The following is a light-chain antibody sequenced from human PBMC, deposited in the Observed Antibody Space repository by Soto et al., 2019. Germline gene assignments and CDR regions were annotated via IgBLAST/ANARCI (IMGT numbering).Light chain of an antibody. V-gene: IGLV2-14*01. CDR1: SSDVGGYDS. Sequence: QSALTQPASVSGSPGQSVTVSCTGTSSDVGGYDSVSWYQQHPGKAPKLMIYEVTNRPSGVSNRFSGSKSGNTASLTISGLQAEDESDYYCSSYRAGIPPYYVFGTVSKGTGL. CDR3: SSYRAGIPPYYV. CDR2: EVT. J-gene: IGLJ1*01.